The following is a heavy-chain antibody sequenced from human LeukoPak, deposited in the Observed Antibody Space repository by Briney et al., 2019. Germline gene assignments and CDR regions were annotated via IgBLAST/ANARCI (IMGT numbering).Heavy chain of an antibody. CDR1: GGSISSYY. D-gene: IGHD4-17*01. Sequence: SETLSLTCTVSGGSISSYYWSWIRQPPGKGLEWLGYIYYSGSTNYNPSRKSRVTISVDTSKNQFSLKLSSGTAADTAVYYCAKDYGDYPLTFDYWGQGTLVTVSS. V-gene: IGHV4-59*12. CDR3: AKDYGDYPLTFDY. CDR2: IYYSGST. J-gene: IGHJ4*02.